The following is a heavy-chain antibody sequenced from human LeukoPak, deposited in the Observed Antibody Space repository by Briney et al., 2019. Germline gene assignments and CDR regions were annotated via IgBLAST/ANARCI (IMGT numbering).Heavy chain of an antibody. CDR2: ISGSGGST. Sequence: GGSLRLSCAASGFTFSSYAMSWVRQAPGKGLEWVSAISGSGGSTYYADSVRGRFTISRDNSKDTLYLQMNSLRAEDTAVYYCARKTGDLDYWGQGTLVTVSS. CDR1: GFTFSSYA. CDR3: ARKTGDLDY. V-gene: IGHV3-23*01. D-gene: IGHD7-27*01. J-gene: IGHJ4*02.